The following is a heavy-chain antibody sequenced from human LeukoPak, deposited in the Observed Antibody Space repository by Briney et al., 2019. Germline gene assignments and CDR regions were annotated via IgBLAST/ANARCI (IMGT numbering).Heavy chain of an antibody. Sequence: PGGSLRLSCAASGFTFSGSAIHWVRQASGKGLEWVGRIRSKANRYATAYAAPVKGRFTISRDDSKNTAYLQMNSLETEDTAVYYCTVYHYDSSGYSSVENWGQGTLVTVSS. J-gene: IGHJ4*02. D-gene: IGHD3-22*01. V-gene: IGHV3-73*01. CDR2: IRSKANRYAT. CDR1: GFTFSGSA. CDR3: TVYHYDSSGYSSVEN.